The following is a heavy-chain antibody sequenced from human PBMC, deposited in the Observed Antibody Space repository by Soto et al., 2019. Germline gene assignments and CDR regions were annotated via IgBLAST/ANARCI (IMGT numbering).Heavy chain of an antibody. V-gene: IGHV3-7*01. Sequence: GGSLRLSCAASGFIFSSYWMSWVRQAPGKGLEWVANIKQDGSEKYYVDSVKGRFTISRDNAKNSLYLQMSSLRAEDTAVYYCARDFEGSSWFDYWGQGTLVTVSS. J-gene: IGHJ5*01. CDR3: ARDFEGSSWFDY. CDR2: IKQDGSEK. D-gene: IGHD6-13*01. CDR1: GFIFSSYW.